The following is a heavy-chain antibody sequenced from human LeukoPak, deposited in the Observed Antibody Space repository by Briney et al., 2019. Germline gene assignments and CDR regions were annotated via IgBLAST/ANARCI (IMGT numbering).Heavy chain of an antibody. CDR3: ARDYGSGSLGFDP. V-gene: IGHV4-34*12. CDR1: GGSFSVYY. Sequence: SETLSLTCAVYGGSFSVYYWSWIRQTPGKGLEWIGEILHSGSTNSNPSLKSRVTISVDTSKNQFSLKLSSVTAADTAVYYCARDYGSGSLGFDPWGQGTLVTVSS. J-gene: IGHJ5*02. CDR2: ILHSGST. D-gene: IGHD3-10*01.